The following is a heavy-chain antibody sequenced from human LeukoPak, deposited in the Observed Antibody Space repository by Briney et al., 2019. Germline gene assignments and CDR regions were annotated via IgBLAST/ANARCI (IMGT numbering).Heavy chain of an antibody. CDR1: GFTFSSYA. CDR2: IVRSGDYD. Sequence: PGGSLRLSCAASGFTFSSYAMSWVRQAPGKGLEWVASIVRSGDYDHYADSVKGRFTISRDDARNSLNLQMNSLRAEDTSVYYCVRGGSGFYYKWGQGTLVTVTS. CDR3: VRGGSGFYYK. V-gene: IGHV3-21*04. J-gene: IGHJ4*02. D-gene: IGHD3-22*01.